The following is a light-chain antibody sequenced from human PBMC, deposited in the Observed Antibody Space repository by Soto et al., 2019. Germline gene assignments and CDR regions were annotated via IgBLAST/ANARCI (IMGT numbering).Light chain of an antibody. CDR2: LGS. CDR3: MQALQTLYP. Sequence: DIVMTQSPLSLPVTPGEPASISCRSSQSLLHSNGYNYLDWYLQKPGQSPQLLIYLGSNRASGVPDRFSGSGSCTDFTLKISRVEAGDLGFYYCMQALQTLYPFGQGTKLDIK. V-gene: IGKV2-28*01. CDR1: QSLLHSNGYNY. J-gene: IGKJ2*01.